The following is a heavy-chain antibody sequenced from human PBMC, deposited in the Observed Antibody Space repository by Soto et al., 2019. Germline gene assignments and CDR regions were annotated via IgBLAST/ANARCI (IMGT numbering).Heavy chain of an antibody. CDR1: GYSFTGYY. CDR2: INPNSGGT. D-gene: IGHD2-15*01. Sequence: ASVKVSCKDSGYSFTGYYMHWVRQAPRQGLEWMGWINPNSGGTNYAQKFQGWVTMTRDTSISTAYMELSRLRSDDTAVYYCARNGYCSGGSCYSVFSYYGMDVWGQGTTVTVSS. J-gene: IGHJ6*02. CDR3: ARNGYCSGGSCYSVFSYYGMDV. V-gene: IGHV1-2*04.